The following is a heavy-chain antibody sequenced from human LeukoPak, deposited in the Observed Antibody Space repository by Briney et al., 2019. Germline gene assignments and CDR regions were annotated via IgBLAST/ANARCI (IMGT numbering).Heavy chain of an antibody. CDR3: AKSRSGSANWALQIFDN. J-gene: IGHJ5*02. CDR1: GFTFSSYA. V-gene: IGHV3-23*01. Sequence: GGSLRLSCAASGFTFSSYAMSWVRQAPGKGLEWVSAISGSGGSTYYADSVKGRFTISRDNSNNTLYVQMNSLRAEDTAVYYCAKSRSGSANWALQIFDNWGQGTLVTVSS. CDR2: ISGSGGST. D-gene: IGHD1-1*01.